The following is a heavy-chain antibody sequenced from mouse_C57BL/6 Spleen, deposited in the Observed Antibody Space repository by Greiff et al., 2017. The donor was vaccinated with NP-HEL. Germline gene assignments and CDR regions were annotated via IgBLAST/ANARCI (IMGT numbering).Heavy chain of an antibody. D-gene: IGHD3-1*01. CDR2: IRNKANNHAT. CDR1: GFTFSDAW. V-gene: IGHV6-6*01. J-gene: IGHJ1*03. Sequence: EVQLQQSGGGLVQPGGSMKLSCAASGFTFSDAWMDWVRQSPEKGLEWVAEIRNKANNHATYYAESVKGRFTISRDDSKSSVYLQMNSLRAEDTGIYYCTRDGPNWYFDVWGTGTTVTVSS. CDR3: TRDGPNWYFDV.